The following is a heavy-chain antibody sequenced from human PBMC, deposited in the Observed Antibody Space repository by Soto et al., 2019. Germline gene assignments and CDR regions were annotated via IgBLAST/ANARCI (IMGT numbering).Heavy chain of an antibody. J-gene: IGHJ6*03. V-gene: IGHV4-34*01. CDR2: INHSGST. CDR1: GGSFSGYY. CDR3: ARGLRYSGYDYDCSGGSCPKYYYMDV. Sequence: PSETLSLTCAVYGGSFSGYYWSWIRQPPGKGLEWIGEINHSGSTNYNPSLKSRVTISVDTSKNQFSLKLSSVTAADAAVYYCARGLRYSGYDYDCSGGSCPKYYYMDVWGKGTPVTSP. D-gene: IGHD2-15*01.